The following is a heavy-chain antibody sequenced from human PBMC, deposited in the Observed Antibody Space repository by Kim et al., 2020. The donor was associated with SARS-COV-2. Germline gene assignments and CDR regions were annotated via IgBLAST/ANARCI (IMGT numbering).Heavy chain of an antibody. CDR2: ISSSSSYI. CDR3: ARSQWEPLPLDY. Sequence: GGSLRLSCAASGFTFSSYSMNWVRQAPGKGLEWVSSISSSSSYIYYADSVKGRFTISRDNAKNSLYLQMNSLRAEDTAVYYCARSQWEPLPLDYWGQGTLVTVSS. V-gene: IGHV3-21*04. D-gene: IGHD1-26*01. J-gene: IGHJ4*02. CDR1: GFTFSSYS.